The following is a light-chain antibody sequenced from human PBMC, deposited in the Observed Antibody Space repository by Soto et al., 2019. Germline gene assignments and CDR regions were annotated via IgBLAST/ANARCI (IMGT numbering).Light chain of an antibody. Sequence: DIQMTQSPTSLSASVGDRVTITCRASQGISNFVAWYQQKPGKAPKLLIYAASTLQSGVPSRFSGSGSGTDFTLTINRLQPEDVATYSCQKYSSVPVFGPGTKVEIK. CDR2: AAS. CDR1: QGISNF. CDR3: QKYSSVPV. V-gene: IGKV1-27*01. J-gene: IGKJ3*01.